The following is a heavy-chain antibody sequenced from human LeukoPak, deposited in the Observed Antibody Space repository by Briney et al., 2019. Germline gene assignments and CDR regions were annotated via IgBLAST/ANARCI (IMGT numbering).Heavy chain of an antibody. Sequence: GRSLRLSCAASGFTFSSYAMHWVRQAPGKGLEWVSIISSGGSYEYYADSVKGRFTISRDNAKNTLYLQMNSLRAEDTAVYYCARDVGSGNNWFDPWGQGTLVTVSS. D-gene: IGHD3-10*01. J-gene: IGHJ5*02. V-gene: IGHV3-30*07. CDR1: GFTFSSYA. CDR3: ARDVGSGNNWFDP. CDR2: ISSGGSYE.